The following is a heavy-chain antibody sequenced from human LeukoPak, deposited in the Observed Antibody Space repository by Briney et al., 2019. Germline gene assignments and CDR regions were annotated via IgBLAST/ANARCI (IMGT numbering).Heavy chain of an antibody. J-gene: IGHJ4*02. V-gene: IGHV3-23*01. D-gene: IGHD5-12*01. CDR3: AKPGGYSGYDYYFDY. CDR2: ISGSGGST. CDR1: GFTFSSYA. Sequence: PGGSLRLSCAASGFTFSSYAMSWVRQAPGKGLGWVSAISGSGGSTYYADSVKGRFTISRDNSKNTLYLQMNSLRAEDTAVYYCAKPGGYSGYDYYFDYWGQGTLVTVSS.